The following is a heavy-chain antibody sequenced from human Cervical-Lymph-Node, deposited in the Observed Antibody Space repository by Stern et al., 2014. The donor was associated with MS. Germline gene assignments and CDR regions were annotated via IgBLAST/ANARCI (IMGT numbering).Heavy chain of an antibody. CDR3: ATYYCGGDCYSGYFDP. CDR1: GGTLSTSV. CDR2: IIPVFCTT. Sequence: VQLMQSGAEVKKPGSSVKVSCKASGGTLSTSVISWVRQAPGQGLEWMGGIIPVFCTTNYGQKFQGRVTITADESTSTAYMELSSLRSEDTAMYYCATYYCGGDCYSGYFDPWGQGTLVTVSS. V-gene: IGHV1-69*01. J-gene: IGHJ5*01. D-gene: IGHD2-21*02.